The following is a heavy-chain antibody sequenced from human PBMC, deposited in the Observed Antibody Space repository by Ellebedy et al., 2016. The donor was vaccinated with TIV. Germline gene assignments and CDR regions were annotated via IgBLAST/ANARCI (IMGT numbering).Heavy chain of an antibody. CDR3: ARDKLQNAVAGSNFDY. CDR1: AFTFSSYW. CDR2: IKQDGSEQ. J-gene: IGHJ4*02. V-gene: IGHV3-7*01. Sequence: GGSLRLXCAASAFTFSSYWTSWARQAPGKGLDWVANIKQDGSEQYYVDSVKGRFTISRDNAKNSLFLQMNSLRAEDTAVYYCARDKLQNAVAGSNFDYWGQGALVTVSS. D-gene: IGHD6-19*01.